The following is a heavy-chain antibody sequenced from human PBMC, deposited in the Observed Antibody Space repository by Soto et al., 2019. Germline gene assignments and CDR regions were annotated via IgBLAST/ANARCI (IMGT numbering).Heavy chain of an antibody. J-gene: IGHJ5*02. CDR2: INHSGST. CDR3: ARIQTEYDFWSGYSKNNWFDP. CDR1: GGCFSGYY. D-gene: IGHD3-3*01. V-gene: IGHV4-34*01. Sequence: TLSLNRAAYGGCFSGYYWSWMRQPPGKGLEWIGEINHSGSTNYNPSLKSRVTISVDTSKNQFSLKLSSVTAADTAVYYCARIQTEYDFWSGYSKNNWFDPWGQGTLVTVSS.